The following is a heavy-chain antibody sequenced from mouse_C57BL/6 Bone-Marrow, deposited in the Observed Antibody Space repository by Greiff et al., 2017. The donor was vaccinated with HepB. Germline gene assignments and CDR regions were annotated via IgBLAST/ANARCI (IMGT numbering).Heavy chain of an antibody. D-gene: IGHD2-3*01. J-gene: IGHJ3*01. Sequence: EVKVVESGAELVKPGASVKLSCTASGFNIKDYYMHWVKQRTEQGLEWIGRIDPEDGETKYAPKFQGKATITADTSSNTAYLQLSSLTSEDTAVYCCAREDDGYYSFAYWGQGTLVTVSA. V-gene: IGHV14-2*01. CDR1: GFNIKDYY. CDR2: IDPEDGET. CDR3: AREDDGYYSFAY.